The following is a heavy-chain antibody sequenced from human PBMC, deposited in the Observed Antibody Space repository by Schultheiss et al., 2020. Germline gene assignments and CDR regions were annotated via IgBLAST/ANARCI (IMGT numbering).Heavy chain of an antibody. CDR3: ALMVRGVITSMDV. CDR1: GGSISSGGYY. D-gene: IGHD3-10*01. CDR2: IYYSGST. V-gene: IGHV4-31*03. J-gene: IGHJ6*03. Sequence: SETLSLTCTVSGGSISSGGYYWSWIRQHPGKGLEWIGYIYYSGSTYYNPSLKSRVTISVDTSKNQFSLKLSSVTAADTAVYYCALMVRGVITSMDVWGKGTTVTVSS.